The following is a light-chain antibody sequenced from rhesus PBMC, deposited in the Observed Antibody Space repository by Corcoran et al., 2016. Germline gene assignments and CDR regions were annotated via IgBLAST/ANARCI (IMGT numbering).Light chain of an antibody. Sequence: EIVMTQSPATLSLSLGERATLSCRASQSVNSGLAWYQQKSGQAPRLLIYDASSRVTGIPDRFRGSGSGTDFTLTIGSLEPEDVAVYFCPQENSWSRTFGQGTKVEIK. CDR2: DAS. V-gene: IGKV3-17*02. J-gene: IGKJ1*01. CDR1: QSVNSG. CDR3: PQENSWSRT.